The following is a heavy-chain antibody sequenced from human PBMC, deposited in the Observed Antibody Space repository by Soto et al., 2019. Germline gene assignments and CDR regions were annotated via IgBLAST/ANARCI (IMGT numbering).Heavy chain of an antibody. CDR2: INAGNGDT. V-gene: IGHV1-3*01. Sequence: ASVKVSGKASGYTFTSYPMHWVRQAPGQGLEWMGWINAGNGDTKYSQKFQGRVTITRDTSANTAYMELSSLRSEDTAVFYCARDWTHYDSSGPGDYWGQGPLVSVSS. D-gene: IGHD3-22*01. J-gene: IGHJ4*02. CDR3: ARDWTHYDSSGPGDY. CDR1: GYTFTSYP.